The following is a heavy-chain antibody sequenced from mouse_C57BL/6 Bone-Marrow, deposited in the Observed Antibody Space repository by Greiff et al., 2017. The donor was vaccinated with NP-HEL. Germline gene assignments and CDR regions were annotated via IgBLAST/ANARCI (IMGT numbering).Heavy chain of an antibody. CDR2: IHPNSGST. V-gene: IGHV1-64*01. Sequence: QVQLQQPGAELVKPGASVKLSCKASGYTFTSYWMHWVKQRPGQGLEWIGMIHPNSGSTNYNEKFKSKATLTVDTSSSTAYMQLSSLTSEDSAVYYCAREGIYGGYYLDYWGQGTTLTVSS. J-gene: IGHJ2*01. CDR3: AREGIYGGYYLDY. D-gene: IGHD1-1*02. CDR1: GYTFTSYW.